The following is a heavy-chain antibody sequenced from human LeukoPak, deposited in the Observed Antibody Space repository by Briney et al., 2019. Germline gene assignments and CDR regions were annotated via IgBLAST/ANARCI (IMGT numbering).Heavy chain of an antibody. CDR2: MNPSGGSPP. J-gene: IGHJ1*01. Sequence: ASVKVSCKASGYTFTSYYMHWVRQAPGQGLEWMGIMNPSGGSPPSYVQKFQGRVTMTGDTSTSTVYMELSSLRSEDAAVYYCARDSSTLTGYSGYFQHWGQGTLVIVSS. CDR1: GYTFTSYY. CDR3: ARDSSTLTGYSGYFQH. V-gene: IGHV1-46*01. D-gene: IGHD3-9*01.